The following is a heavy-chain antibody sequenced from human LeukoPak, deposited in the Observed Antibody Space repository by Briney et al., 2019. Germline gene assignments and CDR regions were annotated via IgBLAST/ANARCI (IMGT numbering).Heavy chain of an antibody. V-gene: IGHV3-7*03. J-gene: IGHJ3*02. CDR2: IKQDGSEK. D-gene: IGHD6-13*01. Sequence: GGSLRLSCAASGFTFSSYWMSWVRQAPGKGLEWVANIKQDGSEKSYVDSVKGRFTISRDNAKNSLYLQMNGLRAEDTALYHCARDRGIAASWLGAFDIWGQGTMVTVSS. CDR1: GFTFSSYW. CDR3: ARDRGIAASWLGAFDI.